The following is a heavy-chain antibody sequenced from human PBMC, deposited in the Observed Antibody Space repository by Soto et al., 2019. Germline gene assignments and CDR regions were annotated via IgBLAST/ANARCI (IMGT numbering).Heavy chain of an antibody. Sequence: SETLSLTCTVSGGSISSGGYYWSWIRQHPGKGLEWIGYIYYSGSTYYNPSLKSRVTISVDTSKNQFSMELSSVTAADTAVYYCARTESGTFDPWGQGTLVTVSS. CDR2: IYYSGST. J-gene: IGHJ5*02. D-gene: IGHD1-7*01. CDR1: GGSISSGGYY. V-gene: IGHV4-31*03. CDR3: ARTESGTFDP.